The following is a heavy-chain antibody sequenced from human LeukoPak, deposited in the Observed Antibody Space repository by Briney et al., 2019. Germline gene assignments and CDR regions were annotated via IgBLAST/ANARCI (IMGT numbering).Heavy chain of an antibody. Sequence: PGGSLRLSCAASGFAFSSYAMSWVRQAPGKGLEWVSAISGSGGSTYYPDSVKGRFTISRDNAKNTLYLEMNSLRAEDTAVYYCVRDSRTGVDYWGQGTRVTVSS. CDR3: VRDSRTGVDY. CDR2: ISGSGGST. V-gene: IGHV3-23*01. J-gene: IGHJ4*02. CDR1: GFAFSSYA. D-gene: IGHD1-1*01.